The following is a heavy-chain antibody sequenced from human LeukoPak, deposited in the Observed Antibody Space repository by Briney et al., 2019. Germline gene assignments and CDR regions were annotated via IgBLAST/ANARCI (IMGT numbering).Heavy chain of an antibody. Sequence: SETLSLTCTVSGVSISSSNSYWSWIRQSPGKGLEWIGYIYYTGSTTYNPSLKSRVTISADTSKNQFSLKLSSVTAADTAVYYCARDLIVPDAMTGSGSYSTDYWGQGTLATVSS. CDR1: GVSISSSNSY. CDR3: ARDLIVPDAMTGSGSYSTDY. CDR2: IYYTGST. D-gene: IGHD3-10*01. J-gene: IGHJ4*02. V-gene: IGHV4-61*01.